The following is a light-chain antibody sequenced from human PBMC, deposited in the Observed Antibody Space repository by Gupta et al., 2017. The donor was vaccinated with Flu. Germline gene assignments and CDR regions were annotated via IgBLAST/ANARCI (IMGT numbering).Light chain of an antibody. CDR3: SSYTSSYTYV. J-gene: IGLJ1*01. CDR2: EVS. CDR1: SSDIGNYNR. V-gene: IGLV2-18*02. Sequence: QSALTQPPSVSGSPGQSVTISCTGTSSDIGNYNRVFWYQQPPGTAPKLMIYEVSNRPSGVPDRFPGSKSGNTASLTISGLQAEDEADYYCSSYTSSYTYVFGTGTKLTVL.